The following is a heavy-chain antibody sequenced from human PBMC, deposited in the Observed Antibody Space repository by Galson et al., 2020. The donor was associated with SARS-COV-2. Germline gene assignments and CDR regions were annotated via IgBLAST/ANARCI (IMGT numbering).Heavy chain of an antibody. CDR2: VAYGGTT. Sequence: GGSLRLSCAASGFTLSNFGMHWVRQAPGKGLEWVAIVAYGGTTKYADSVKGRFTISRDNPKNTLYLEMNSLRVEDTGVYYCAREWGSSGWYNWFDPWGQGTLVSVSS. D-gene: IGHD6-19*01. J-gene: IGHJ5*02. V-gene: IGHV3-30*03. CDR1: GFTLSNFG. CDR3: AREWGSSGWYNWFDP.